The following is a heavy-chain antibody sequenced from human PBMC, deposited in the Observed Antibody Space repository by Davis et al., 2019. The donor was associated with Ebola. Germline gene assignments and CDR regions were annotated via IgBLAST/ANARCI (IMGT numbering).Heavy chain of an antibody. CDR1: GYSFTSYW. D-gene: IGHD3-3*01. V-gene: IGHV5-51*01. CDR3: ARPSYYDFWSRYPWGMDV. J-gene: IGHJ6*02. CDR2: IYPGDSDT. Sequence: KVSCKGSGYSFTSYWIGWVRQMPGKGLEWMGIIYPGDSDTRYSPSFQGQVTISADKSISTAYLQWSSLKASDTAMYYCARPSYYDFWSRYPWGMDVWGQGTTVTVSS.